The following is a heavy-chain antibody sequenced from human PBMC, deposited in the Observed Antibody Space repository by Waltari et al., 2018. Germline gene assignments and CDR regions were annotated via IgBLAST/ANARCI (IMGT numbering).Heavy chain of an antibody. CDR2: ISSSSSYR. D-gene: IGHD1-26*01. J-gene: IGHJ4*02. Sequence: EVQLVESGGGLVKPGGSLRLSCAASGFTFSSYSMNWVRQAPGKGLEWVSSISSSSSYRYYADSVKGRFTISRDNAKNSLYLQMNSLRAEDTAVYYCAIDIGATSNYWGQGTLVTVSS. V-gene: IGHV3-21*01. CDR1: GFTFSSYS. CDR3: AIDIGATSNY.